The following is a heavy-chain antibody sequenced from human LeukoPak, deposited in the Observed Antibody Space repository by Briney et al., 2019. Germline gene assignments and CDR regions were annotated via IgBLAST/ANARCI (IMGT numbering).Heavy chain of an antibody. CDR2: ISYDGSNK. J-gene: IGHJ4*02. D-gene: IGHD6-13*01. CDR1: GFTFSSYT. CDR3: ARVRAASSSWYRPLDY. Sequence: GGSLRLSCVASGFTFSSYTMHWVRQAPGKGLEWVASISYDGSNKYNADSVKDRFTISRDNSKNTLYLQMNSLRAEDTAVYYCARVRAASSSWYRPLDYWGQGTLVTVSS. V-gene: IGHV3-30-3*01.